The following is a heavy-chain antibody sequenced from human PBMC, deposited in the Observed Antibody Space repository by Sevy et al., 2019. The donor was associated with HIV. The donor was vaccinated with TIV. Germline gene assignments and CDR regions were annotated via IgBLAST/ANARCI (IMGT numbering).Heavy chain of an antibody. Sequence: GGSLRLSCAASGFTFSSYAMSWVRQAPGKGLEWVSAISGSGGSTYYADSVKGRFTISRDNSKNTLYLKMNSLRAEDTAVYYCAKERFQVSGWYHRDYWGQGTLVTVSS. CDR1: GFTFSSYA. CDR2: ISGSGGST. CDR3: AKERFQVSGWYHRDY. D-gene: IGHD6-19*01. J-gene: IGHJ4*02. V-gene: IGHV3-23*01.